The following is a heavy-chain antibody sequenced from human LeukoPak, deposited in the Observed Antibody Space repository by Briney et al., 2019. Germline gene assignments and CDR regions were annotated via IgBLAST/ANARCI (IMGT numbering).Heavy chain of an antibody. CDR2: IYHSGST. D-gene: IGHD3-22*01. V-gene: IGHV4-30-2*01. J-gene: IGHJ4*02. CDR1: GGSISSGGYS. Sequence: SETLSLTCAVSGGSISSGGYSWSWIRQPPGKGLEWTGYIYHSGSTYYNPSLKSRVTISVDRSKNQFSLKLSSVTAADTAVYYCARGDGSSGYASPFDYWGQGTLVTVSS. CDR3: ARGDGSSGYASPFDY.